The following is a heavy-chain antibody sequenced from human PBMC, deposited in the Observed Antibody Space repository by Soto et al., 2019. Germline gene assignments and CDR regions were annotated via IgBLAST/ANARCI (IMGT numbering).Heavy chain of an antibody. J-gene: IGHJ5*02. V-gene: IGHV4-31*03. CDR3: ARMYSSGSGWFHP. CDR2: FYSSGSI. D-gene: IGHD6-19*01. Sequence: PSETLSLTCFVSGYSITAGGYYWSWIRHHPGKGLEWIGSFYSSGSIIYNPSLRGRVSISGDTSSNQFSMSLTSVTAADTARYYCARMYSSGSGWFHPWGQGTLVPVSS. CDR1: GYSITAGGYY.